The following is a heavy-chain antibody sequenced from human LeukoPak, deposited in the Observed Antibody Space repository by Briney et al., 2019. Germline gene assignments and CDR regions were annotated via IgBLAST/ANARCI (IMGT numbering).Heavy chain of an antibody. CDR1: GGSFSGYY. V-gene: IGHV4-34*01. J-gene: IGHJ5*02. CDR2: IYYTGST. D-gene: IGHD3-9*01. Sequence: SETLSLTCAVYGGSFSGYYWSWIRQPPGKGLEWIGSIYYTGSTYYNPSLKSRVTISVDTSKNHFSLRLSSVTAADTAVYYCARAATEYDIRNWFDPWGQGTLVTVSS. CDR3: ARAATEYDIRNWFDP.